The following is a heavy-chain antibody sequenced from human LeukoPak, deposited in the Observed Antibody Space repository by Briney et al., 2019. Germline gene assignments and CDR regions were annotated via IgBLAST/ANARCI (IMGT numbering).Heavy chain of an antibody. Sequence: PSETLSLTCAVYGGSFSGYYWSWIRQPPGKGLEWIGYIYYSGSTNYNPSLKSRVTISVDTSKNQFSLKLSSVTAADTAVYYCARHAVASAAGIDYWGQGTLVTVSS. CDR3: ARHAVASAAGIDY. V-gene: IGHV4-59*08. CDR2: IYYSGST. D-gene: IGHD6-13*01. J-gene: IGHJ4*02. CDR1: GGSFSGYY.